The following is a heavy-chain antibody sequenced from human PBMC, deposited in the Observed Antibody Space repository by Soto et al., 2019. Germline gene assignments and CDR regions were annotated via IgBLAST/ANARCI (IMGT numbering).Heavy chain of an antibody. Sequence: EVQLLESGGGLVQPGGSLRLSCAASGFTFSSYAMNWVRQAPGKGLEWVSLISGSGGSTYYADSVTGRFTISRDNSKNTLYRQMNSLRAEDTAVYYCAKGSVAARRDDGNVDYWGQGTLVTVSS. CDR1: GFTFSSYA. CDR3: AKGSVAARRDDGNVDY. D-gene: IGHD6-6*01. CDR2: ISGSGGST. V-gene: IGHV3-23*01. J-gene: IGHJ4*02.